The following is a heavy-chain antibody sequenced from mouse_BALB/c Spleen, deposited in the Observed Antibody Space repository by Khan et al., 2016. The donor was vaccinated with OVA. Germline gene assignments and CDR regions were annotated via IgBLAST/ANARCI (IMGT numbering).Heavy chain of an antibody. CDR3: AREGAYYRSDGWFAY. Sequence: QVQLKQSGAELARPGASVKMSCKASGYTFTTYTMHWIKQRPGQGLEWIGYINPSSGYANYNQKLKDKATLTAETSSSTAYMQLSSLTSEDSAVYYCAREGAYYRSDGWFAYWGQGTLVTVSA. CDR2: INPSSGYA. V-gene: IGHV1-4*01. J-gene: IGHJ3*01. D-gene: IGHD2-14*01. CDR1: GYTFTTYT.